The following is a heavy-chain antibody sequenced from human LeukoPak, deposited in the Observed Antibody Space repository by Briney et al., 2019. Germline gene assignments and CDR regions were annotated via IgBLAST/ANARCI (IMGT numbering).Heavy chain of an antibody. CDR3: ARDRGEQSGQEYYDFWSGYYRGPNFDY. Sequence: ASVKVSCKASGYTFTSYGISWVRQAPGQGLEGMGWISAYNGNTNYAQKLQGRVTMTTDTSTSTAYMELRSLRSDDTAVYYCARDRGEQSGQEYYDFWSGYYRGPNFDYWGQGTLVTVSS. D-gene: IGHD3-3*01. CDR1: GYTFTSYG. CDR2: ISAYNGNT. V-gene: IGHV1-18*01. J-gene: IGHJ4*02.